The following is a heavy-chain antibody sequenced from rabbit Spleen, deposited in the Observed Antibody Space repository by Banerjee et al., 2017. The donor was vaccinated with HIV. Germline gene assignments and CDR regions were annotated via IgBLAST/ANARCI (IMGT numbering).Heavy chain of an antibody. CDR2: VYAGSSGGT. V-gene: IGHV1S40*01. Sequence: QSLEESGGDLVKPGASLTLTCTASGFSFSSVFWMCWVRQAPGKGLEWIACVYAGSSGGTYYASWAKGRFTISRASSTTVTLQMTSLTAADTATYFCARNGGMLDYELWGPGPLVPVS. J-gene: IGHJ4*01. CDR3: ARNGGMLDYEL. CDR1: GFSFSSVFW. D-gene: IGHD6-1*01.